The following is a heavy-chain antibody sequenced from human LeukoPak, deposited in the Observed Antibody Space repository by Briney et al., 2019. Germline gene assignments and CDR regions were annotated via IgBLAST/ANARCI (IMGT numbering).Heavy chain of an antibody. CDR3: TRVGYIDEGIDY. J-gene: IGHJ4*02. Sequence: PGGSLRLSCVASGFPFSSYWMTWVRQAPGKGLEWVANTKQDGSKKSYVDSVKGRFTISRDNAKNSLHLQMNSLRAEDTAINYCTRVGYIDEGIDYWGQGTLVTVSS. CDR2: TKQDGSKK. V-gene: IGHV3-7*04. D-gene: IGHD5-24*01. CDR1: GFPFSSYW.